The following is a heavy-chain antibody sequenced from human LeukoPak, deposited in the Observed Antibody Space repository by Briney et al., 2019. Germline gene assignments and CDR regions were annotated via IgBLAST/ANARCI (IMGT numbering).Heavy chain of an antibody. CDR1: GFTFSNFA. CDR2: ISGSGGST. J-gene: IGHJ4*02. Sequence: GGSLRLSCAASGFTFSNFAMSWVRQAPGKGLEWVSTISGSGGSTYYADSVKGRFTISRDKSTNTVYLQMNSLRAEDTGVYFCAKTWTWSPDYWGQGTLVTVSS. D-gene: IGHD3-3*01. CDR3: AKTWTWSPDY. V-gene: IGHV3-23*01.